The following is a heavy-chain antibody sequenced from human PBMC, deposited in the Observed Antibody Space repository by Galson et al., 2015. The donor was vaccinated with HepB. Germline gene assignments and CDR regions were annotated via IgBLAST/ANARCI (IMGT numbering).Heavy chain of an antibody. D-gene: IGHD2-15*01. CDR2: ISYDGSNK. CDR1: GFTFSSYA. V-gene: IGHV3-30-3*01. CDR3: ARDRLVAIYYFDY. J-gene: IGHJ4*02. Sequence: SLRLSCAASGFTFSSYAMHWVRQAPGKGLEWVAVISYDGSNKYYADSVKGRFTISRDNSKNTLYLQMNSLRAEDTAVYYCARDRLVAIYYFDYWGQGTLVTVSS.